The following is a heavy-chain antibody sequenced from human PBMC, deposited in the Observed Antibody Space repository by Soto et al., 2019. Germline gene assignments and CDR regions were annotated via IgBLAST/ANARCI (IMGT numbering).Heavy chain of an antibody. CDR1: GFIFSNYY. Sequence: PGGSLRLSCTASGFIFSNYYMSWIRQAPGKGLEWVSSISSRDLSIYYADSVKGRFTIFRDNAKNSLFLHMSDLRTADTAVYYCARWSSLGLAFFDYWGQGTLVTVSS. CDR3: ARWSSLGLAFFDY. J-gene: IGHJ4*02. CDR2: ISSRDLSI. D-gene: IGHD3-16*01. V-gene: IGHV3-11*01.